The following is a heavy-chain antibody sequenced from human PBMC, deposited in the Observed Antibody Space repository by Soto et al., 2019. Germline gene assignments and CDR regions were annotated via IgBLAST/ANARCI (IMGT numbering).Heavy chain of an antibody. CDR2: INPNSGGT. V-gene: IGHV1-2*02. CDR3: AKIIADSDYYGMDV. Sequence: ASVKVSCKASGYTFTGYYMHWVRQAPGQGLEWMGWINPNSGGTNYAQKFQGRVTMTRDTSTSTAYMELSSLRSEDTAVYYCAKIIADSDYYGMDVWGQGTTVXVSS. J-gene: IGHJ6*02. CDR1: GYTFTGYY. D-gene: IGHD6-13*01.